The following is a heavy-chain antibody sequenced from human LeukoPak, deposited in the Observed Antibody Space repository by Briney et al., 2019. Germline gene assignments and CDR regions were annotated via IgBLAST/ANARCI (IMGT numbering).Heavy chain of an antibody. CDR2: IYTSGST. Sequence: SETLSLTCTVSGGSISSYYWSWIRQPAGKGLEWIGRIYTSGSTNYNPSLKSRATMPVDTSKNQFSLKLSSVTAADTAVYYCARDGSHYDYVWGSYRGYYFDYWGQGTLVTVSS. CDR1: GGSISSYY. D-gene: IGHD3-16*02. CDR3: ARDGSHYDYVWGSYRGYYFDY. V-gene: IGHV4-4*07. J-gene: IGHJ4*02.